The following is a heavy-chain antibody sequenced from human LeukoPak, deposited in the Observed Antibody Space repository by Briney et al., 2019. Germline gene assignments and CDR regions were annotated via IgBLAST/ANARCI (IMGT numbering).Heavy chain of an antibody. D-gene: IGHD3-3*01. CDR1: GDSINSASNS. Sequence: SSQTLSLTCAVSGDSINSASNSWNWIRQPPGKGLEWIGYTYYSGNSYYNPSLKTPVTISVDTSKNQFSLRLTSVTAADTAVYYCAKLSPTTLYDSRGWFDPWGQGTLVTVSS. CDR3: AKLSPTTLYDSRGWFDP. CDR2: TYYSGNS. V-gene: IGHV4-30-4*07. J-gene: IGHJ5*02.